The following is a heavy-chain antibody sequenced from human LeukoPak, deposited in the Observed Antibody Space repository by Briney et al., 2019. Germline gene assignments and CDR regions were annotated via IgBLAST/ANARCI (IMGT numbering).Heavy chain of an antibody. CDR2: IYYSGST. J-gene: IGHJ4*02. CDR1: GVSTTSTIYY. V-gene: IGHV4-39*01. D-gene: IGHD4-17*01. Sequence: PSETLSLTCTVSGVSTTSTIYYWVWIRPPPGKGLEWIGSIYYSGSTYYNPSLNSRVTISVDTSKNQFSLKLSSLTAADTAVYYCARHRQNTVTNQPYYFDYWGQGTLVTVSS. CDR3: ARHRQNTVTNQPYYFDY.